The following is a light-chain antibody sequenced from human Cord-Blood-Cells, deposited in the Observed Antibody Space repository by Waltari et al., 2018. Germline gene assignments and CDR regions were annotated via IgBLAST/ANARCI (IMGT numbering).Light chain of an antibody. V-gene: IGKV3-11*01. Sequence: EIVLTQSPATLSLSPGERATLSCRASQSVSSYLAWYQQKPGQAPRLLIYDASNRATCIPARFSGSGSGTYCTLTISSLEPEDFAVYYCQQRSNWPGVTFGPGTKVDIK. J-gene: IGKJ3*01. CDR3: QQRSNWPGVT. CDR2: DAS. CDR1: QSVSSY.